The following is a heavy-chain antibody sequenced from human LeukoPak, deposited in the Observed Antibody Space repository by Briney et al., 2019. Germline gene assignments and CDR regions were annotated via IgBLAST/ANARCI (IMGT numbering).Heavy chain of an antibody. CDR1: GFTFSSYE. Sequence: PGGSLRLSCAASGFTFSSYEMNWVRQAPGKGLEWVSYIRSSGSIIFYADSVKGRFTISRDNAKNSLYLQMNSLRAEDTAVYYCARVVVVTSTHWYFDLWGRGSLVTVFS. J-gene: IGHJ2*01. CDR2: IRSSGSII. V-gene: IGHV3-48*03. D-gene: IGHD2-21*02. CDR3: ARVVVVTSTHWYFDL.